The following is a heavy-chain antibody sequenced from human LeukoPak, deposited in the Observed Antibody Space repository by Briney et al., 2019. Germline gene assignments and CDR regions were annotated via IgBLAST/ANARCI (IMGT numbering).Heavy chain of an antibody. CDR1: GFTFSDYY. D-gene: IGHD3-10*01. J-gene: IGHJ4*02. V-gene: IGHV3-11*04. CDR3: ARDSYYGSGSYYGFFDY. Sequence: GGSLGLSCAASGFTFSDYYMSWIRQAPGKGLEWVSYISSSGSTIYYADSVKGRFTISRDNAKNSLYLQMNSLRAEDTAVYYCARDSYYGSGSYYGFFDYWGQGTLVTVSS. CDR2: ISSSGSTI.